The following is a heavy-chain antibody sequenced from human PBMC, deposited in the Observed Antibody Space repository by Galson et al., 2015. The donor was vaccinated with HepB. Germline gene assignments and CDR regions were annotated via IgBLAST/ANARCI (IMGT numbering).Heavy chain of an antibody. D-gene: IGHD6-19*01. J-gene: IGHJ4*02. CDR1: GYTFTYRY. CDR3: AMDYSGWYYFDY. V-gene: IGHV1-45*02. Sequence: SGAEVNKPGESLKISCKASGYTFTYRYLHWVRQAPGQALEWMGWITPFNGNTNYAQKFQDRVTITRDRSMSTAYMELSSLRSEDTAMYYCAMDYSGWYYFDYWGQGTLVTVSS. CDR2: ITPFNGNT.